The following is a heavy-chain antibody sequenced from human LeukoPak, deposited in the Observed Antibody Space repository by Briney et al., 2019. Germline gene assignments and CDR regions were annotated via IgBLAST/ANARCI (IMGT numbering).Heavy chain of an antibody. D-gene: IGHD3-22*01. CDR2: ISYDGSNK. CDR3: AKGGSYYDSSGYYGYFQH. J-gene: IGHJ1*01. CDR1: GFTFSSYG. Sequence: PGGSLRLSCAASGFTFSSYGMHWVRQAPGKGLEWVAVISYDGSNKYYADSVKGRFTISRDNSKNTLYLQMNSLRAEDTAVYYCAKGGSYYDSSGYYGYFQHWGQGTLVTVSS. V-gene: IGHV3-30*18.